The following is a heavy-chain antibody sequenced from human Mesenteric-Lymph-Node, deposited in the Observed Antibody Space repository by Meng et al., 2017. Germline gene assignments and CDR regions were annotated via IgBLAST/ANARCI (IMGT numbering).Heavy chain of an antibody. CDR3: ARGKQDAWELLAY. CDR1: CVSISSNIR. J-gene: IGHJ4*02. Sequence: QLQECGPGMVKPSGTLTLTCGVSCVSISSNIRWTWVRQPPGKGLEWIGDIDDSGSTNYNPSLNSRISISLDKSKNHFSLKVNSVTAADTAVYYCARGKQDAWELLAYWGQGALVTVSS. D-gene: IGHD1-26*01. CDR2: IDDSGST. V-gene: IGHV4-4*02.